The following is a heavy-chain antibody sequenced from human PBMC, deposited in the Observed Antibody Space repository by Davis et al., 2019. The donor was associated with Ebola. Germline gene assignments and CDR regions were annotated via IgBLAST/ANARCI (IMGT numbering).Heavy chain of an antibody. CDR3: ARDDHNRIQRGAYYGMDV. CDR1: GFTFSSYS. CDR2: ISRSSSYI. J-gene: IGHJ6*02. Sequence: GESLKISCAASGFTFSSYSMNWVRQAPGKGLEWVSSISRSSSYIYYADSVKGRFTISRDNAKNSLYLQMDSLRAEDTAVYYCARDDHNRIQRGAYYGMDVWGQGTTVTVSS. D-gene: IGHD1-14*01. V-gene: IGHV3-21*01.